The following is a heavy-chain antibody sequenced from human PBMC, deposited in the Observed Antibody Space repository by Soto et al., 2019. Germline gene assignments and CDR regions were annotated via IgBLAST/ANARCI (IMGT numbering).Heavy chain of an antibody. CDR3: ARGLIKGRHYSGGRYYFDS. CDR1: GGSISSGGYS. V-gene: IGHV4-30-2*01. CDR2: IYHSGSA. D-gene: IGHD2-15*01. J-gene: IGHJ4*02. Sequence: PSETLSLTCAVSGGSISSGGYSWRWIRQPPGKGLEWIGYIYHSGSASYNPSLKSRVTISVHTSNSQFSLELSSVTAADTAVYYCARGLIKGRHYSGGRYYFDSWGQGTQVTVSS.